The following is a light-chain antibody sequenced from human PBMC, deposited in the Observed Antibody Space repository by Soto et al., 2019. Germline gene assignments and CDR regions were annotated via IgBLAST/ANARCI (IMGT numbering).Light chain of an antibody. J-gene: IGKJ2*01. CDR2: DAS. V-gene: IGKV1-33*01. CDR3: QHYHNYMYT. Sequence: DIQMTQSPSSLSASVGDRVTITCQASQDISNHLNWYQQKPGKAPDLLIYDASNLESWVPSRFSGSGAGTDFTFTISSLQPEDFANYDCQHYHNYMYTFGQGTNLEI. CDR1: QDISNH.